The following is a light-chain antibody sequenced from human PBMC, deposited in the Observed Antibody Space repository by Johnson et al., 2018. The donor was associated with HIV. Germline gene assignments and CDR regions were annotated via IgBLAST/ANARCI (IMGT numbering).Light chain of an antibody. CDR3: GTWDSSLSAFYV. CDR1: SSNIGNNY. CDR2: KNN. Sequence: SVLTQPPSVSAAPGQKVTISCSGSSSNIGNNYVSWYQQLPGTAPKLLIYKNNERPSGIPDRFSGSKSGTSATLGITGLQTGDEADYYCGTWDSSLSAFYVFGTGTKVTVL. V-gene: IGLV1-51*02. J-gene: IGLJ1*01.